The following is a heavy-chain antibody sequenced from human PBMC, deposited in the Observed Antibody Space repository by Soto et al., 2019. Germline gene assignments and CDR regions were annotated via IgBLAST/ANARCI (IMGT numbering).Heavy chain of an antibody. D-gene: IGHD6-13*01. CDR3: TTAAGTVFHYYYYGMDV. CDR2: IYYSGST. CDR1: GGSISSSSYY. J-gene: IGHJ6*02. V-gene: IGHV4-39*01. Sequence: SETLSLTCTVSGGSISSSSYYWGWIRQPPGKGLEWIGSIYYSGSTYYNPSLKSRVTISVDTSKNQFSLKLSSVTAADTAVYYCTTAAGTVFHYYYYGMDVWGQGTTVTVSS.